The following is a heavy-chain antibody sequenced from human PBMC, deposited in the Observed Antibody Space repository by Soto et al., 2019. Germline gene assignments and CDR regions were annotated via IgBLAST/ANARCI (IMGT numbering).Heavy chain of an antibody. CDR3: ASVRYSAYGGYYFDY. V-gene: IGHV3-48*03. Sequence: EVQLVESGGGLVQPGGSLRLSCATSGFTFSSYEMNWVRQAPGKGLEWFSYISGSGSAIYYADSVKGRFTISRDNAKNSLYLQMNSLRAEDTAVYYCASVRYSAYGGYYFDYWGQGTLVTVSS. J-gene: IGHJ4*02. D-gene: IGHD5-12*01. CDR2: ISGSGSAI. CDR1: GFTFSSYE.